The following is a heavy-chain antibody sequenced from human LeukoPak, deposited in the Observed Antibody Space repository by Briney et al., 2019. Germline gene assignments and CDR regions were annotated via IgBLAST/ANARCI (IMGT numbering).Heavy chain of an antibody. CDR3: ARRRYSSGWYPYFDY. D-gene: IGHD6-19*01. CDR2: IYTSGTT. CDR1: GGSISPYY. V-gene: IGHV4-4*07. Sequence: SETLSLTCSVSGGSISPYYWSWIRQPAGKGLEWIGRIYTSGTTNYNPSLKSRVTMSVDTSKNQFSLKLSSVTAADTAVYYCARRRYSSGWYPYFDYWGQGTLVTVSS. J-gene: IGHJ4*02.